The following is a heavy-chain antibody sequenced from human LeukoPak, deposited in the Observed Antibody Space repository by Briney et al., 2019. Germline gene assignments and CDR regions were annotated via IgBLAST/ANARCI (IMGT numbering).Heavy chain of an antibody. V-gene: IGHV3-9*01. CDR1: GFTFDDYA. D-gene: IGHD6-19*01. CDR2: ISWNSGSI. Sequence: GGSLRLSCAASGFTFDDYAMPWVRHAPGKGLEWASGISWNSGSIGYADSVKGRFTISRDNAKNSLYLQMNSLRAEDTASYYCAKARSSGWYLGAFDIWGQGTMVTVSS. CDR3: AKARSSGWYLGAFDI. J-gene: IGHJ3*02.